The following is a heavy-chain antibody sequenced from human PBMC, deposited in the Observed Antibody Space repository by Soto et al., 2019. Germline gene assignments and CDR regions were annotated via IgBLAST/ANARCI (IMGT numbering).Heavy chain of an antibody. V-gene: IGHV4-39*02. Sequence: SETLSLTCTVSGGSISSSSYYWGWIRQPPGKRLEWIGSIYYSGYTYYNPSLKSRVTISVDTSKNQFSLKLSSVTAAYTAVYFCAKDSGYNYGYFRWFDPWGQGTLVTVS. J-gene: IGHJ5*02. CDR2: IYYSGYT. D-gene: IGHD5-18*01. CDR3: AKDSGYNYGYFRWFDP. CDR1: GGSISSSSYY.